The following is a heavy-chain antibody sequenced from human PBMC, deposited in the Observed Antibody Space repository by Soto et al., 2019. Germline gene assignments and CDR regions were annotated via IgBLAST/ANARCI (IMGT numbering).Heavy chain of an antibody. CDR3: ARALDSSGGPDY. CDR1: GGSISSGNW. D-gene: IGHD6-19*01. V-gene: IGHV4-4*02. Sequence: HVQLQESGPGLVKPSGTLSLICAVSGGSISSGNWWSWVRQPPGKGLEWIGEIYHSGSTKYNPSLKSGVTISEDKSKTPFSLGLISVPAADTAVYYCARALDSSGGPDYWGQGTLVTVSP. CDR2: IYHSGST. J-gene: IGHJ4*02.